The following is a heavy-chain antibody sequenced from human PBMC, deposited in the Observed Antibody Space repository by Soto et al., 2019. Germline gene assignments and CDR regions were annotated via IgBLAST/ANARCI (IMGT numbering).Heavy chain of an antibody. Sequence: SETLSLTCTVSGGSISSGGYSWSWIRQPPGKGLEWIGYIYHSGSTYYNPSLKSRVTISVDRSKNQFSLKLSSVTAADTAVYYCASRYYYDGNGFYSDAFEIWGQGTMVTVSS. CDR1: GGSISSGGYS. J-gene: IGHJ3*02. CDR2: IYHSGST. D-gene: IGHD3-22*01. V-gene: IGHV4-30-2*01. CDR3: ASRYYYDGNGFYSDAFEI.